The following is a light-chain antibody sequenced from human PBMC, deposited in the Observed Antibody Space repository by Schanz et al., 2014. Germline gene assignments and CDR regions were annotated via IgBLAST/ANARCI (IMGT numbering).Light chain of an antibody. Sequence: QSVLTQPPSASGTPGQRVTISCSGSSSNIGSNTVNWYQHLPGTAPKLLIYSNTLRPSGVPDRFSGSKSGTSASLAISGLRSEDEADYYCAAWDDSLNGYWVFGGGTKLTVL. J-gene: IGLJ3*02. V-gene: IGLV1-44*01. CDR1: SSNIGSNT. CDR2: SNT. CDR3: AAWDDSLNGYWV.